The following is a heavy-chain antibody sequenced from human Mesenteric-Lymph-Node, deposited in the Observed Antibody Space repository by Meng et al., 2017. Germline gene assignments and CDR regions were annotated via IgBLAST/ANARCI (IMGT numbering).Heavy chain of an antibody. CDR2: IWYDGSNK. J-gene: IGHJ4*02. Sequence: GESLKISCAASGFTFSSYGMHWVRQAPGKGLEWVAVIWYDGSNKYYADSVKGRFTISRDNAKNSLYLQMNSVTAEDTGVYYCARDRDRSLENNWGPGTLVTVSS. CDR3: ARDRDRSLENN. CDR1: GFTFSSYG. V-gene: IGHV3-33*01. D-gene: IGHD6-13*01.